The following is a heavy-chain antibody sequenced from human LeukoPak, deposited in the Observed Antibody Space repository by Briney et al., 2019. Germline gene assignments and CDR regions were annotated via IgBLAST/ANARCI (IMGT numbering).Heavy chain of an antibody. D-gene: IGHD3-10*01. J-gene: IGHJ4*02. CDR2: ITGSNSYI. CDR3: ARSYGLRAGFDY. V-gene: IGHV3-21*01. CDR1: GFTFSSYS. Sequence: GGSLRLSCAASGFTFSSYSMNWVRQAPGKGLEWVSSITGSNSYIYYADSVKGRFTISRDNAKNSLYLQMNSLRAEDTAVYYCARSYGLRAGFDYWGQGTLVTVSS.